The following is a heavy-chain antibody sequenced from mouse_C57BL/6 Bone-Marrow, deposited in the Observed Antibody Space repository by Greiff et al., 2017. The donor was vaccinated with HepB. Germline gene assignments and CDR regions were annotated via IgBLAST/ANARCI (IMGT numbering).Heavy chain of an antibody. Sequence: EVMLVESGGGLVQSGRSLRLSCATSGFNFSDFYMEWVRQAPGKGLEWIAASRNKANDYTTEYSASVKGRFIVSRDTSQSILYLQMNALRAEDTAIYYCARLDYWGQGTSVTVSS. CDR2: SRNKANDYTT. J-gene: IGHJ4*01. CDR3: ARLDY. CDR1: GFNFSDFY. V-gene: IGHV7-1*01.